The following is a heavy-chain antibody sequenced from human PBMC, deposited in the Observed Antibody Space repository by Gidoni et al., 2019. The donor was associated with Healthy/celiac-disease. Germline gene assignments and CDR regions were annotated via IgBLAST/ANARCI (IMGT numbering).Heavy chain of an antibody. CDR2: INHSGST. V-gene: IGHV4-34*01. CDR1: GGSFSGYY. Sequence: QVQLQQWGAGLLKPSETLSLTCAVYGGSFSGYYWSWIRQPPGKGLEWIGEINHSGSTNYNPSLKSRVTISVDTSKNQFSLKLSSVTAADTAVYYCARGGWKAWYFDLWGRGTLVTVSS. CDR3: ARGGWKAWYFDL. D-gene: IGHD1-1*01. J-gene: IGHJ2*01.